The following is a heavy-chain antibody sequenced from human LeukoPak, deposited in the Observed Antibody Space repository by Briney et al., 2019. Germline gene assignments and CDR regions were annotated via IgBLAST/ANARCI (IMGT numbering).Heavy chain of an antibody. J-gene: IGHJ5*02. V-gene: IGHV4-4*07. CDR1: GGSISSYY. Sequence: SETLSLTCTVSGGSISSYYWSWIRQPAGKGLEWIGRIYTSGSTNYNPSLKSRVTMSVDTSKNQFSLKLSSVTAADTAVYYCAXGYGSGSYYRIDPWGQGTLVTVSS. CDR3: AXGYGSGSYYRIDP. D-gene: IGHD3-10*01. CDR2: IYTSGST.